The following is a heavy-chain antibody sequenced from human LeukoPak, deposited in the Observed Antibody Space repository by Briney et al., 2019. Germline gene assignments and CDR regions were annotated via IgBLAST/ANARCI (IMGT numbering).Heavy chain of an antibody. CDR2: ISAYNGNT. Sequence: GASVKVSCKASSYTFTSYGISWVRQAPGQGLEWMGWISAYNGNTNYAQKLQGRVTMTTDTSTSTAYMELRSLRSDDTAVYYCARDFFHIVVVPAAHNWFDPWGQGTLVTVSS. J-gene: IGHJ5*02. CDR1: SYTFTSYG. V-gene: IGHV1-18*01. CDR3: ARDFFHIVVVPAAHNWFDP. D-gene: IGHD2-2*01.